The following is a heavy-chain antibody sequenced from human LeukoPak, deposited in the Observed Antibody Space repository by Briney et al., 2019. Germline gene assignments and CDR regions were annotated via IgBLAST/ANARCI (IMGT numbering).Heavy chain of an antibody. CDR1: GFTVSSNY. CDR3: ATDGGNSVYFQH. D-gene: IGHD4-23*01. CDR2: IYSGGST. J-gene: IGHJ1*01. Sequence: GGSLRLSCAASGFTVSSNYMSWVRQAPGKGLEWVSVIYSGGSTYYADSVKGRFTISRDNFKNTLYLQMNSLRAEDTAVYYCATDGGNSVYFQHWGQGTLVTVPS. V-gene: IGHV3-53*01.